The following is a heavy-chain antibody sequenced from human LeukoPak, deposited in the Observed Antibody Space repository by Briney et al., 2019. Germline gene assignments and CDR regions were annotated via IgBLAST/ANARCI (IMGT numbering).Heavy chain of an antibody. CDR1: GDSVSSNSAA. J-gene: IGHJ3*02. Sequence: SQTLSLTCAISGDSVSSNSAAWNWIRQSPSRGLEWLGRTYYRSKWYHDYAVSVKSRITINPDTSKNQFSLQLNSVTPEDTAVYYCARVAWDIVVVPAAQGDAFDIWGQGTMVTVSS. CDR3: ARVAWDIVVVPAAQGDAFDI. CDR2: TYYRSKWYH. V-gene: IGHV6-1*01. D-gene: IGHD2-2*01.